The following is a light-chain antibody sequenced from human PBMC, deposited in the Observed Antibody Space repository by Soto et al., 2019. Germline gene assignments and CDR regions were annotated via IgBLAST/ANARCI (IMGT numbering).Light chain of an antibody. CDR2: SNY. CDR3: AAWDDSLNGVV. Sequence: QCVLTQSLSASATPGQRVTISCSGSSSNIGSNIVNWYQQLPGTAPKLLIYSNYQRPSGVPDRFSGSKSGTSASLAISGLQSEDEADYYCAAWDDSLNGVVFGGVTKLTVL. J-gene: IGLJ2*01. V-gene: IGLV1-44*01. CDR1: SSNIGSNI.